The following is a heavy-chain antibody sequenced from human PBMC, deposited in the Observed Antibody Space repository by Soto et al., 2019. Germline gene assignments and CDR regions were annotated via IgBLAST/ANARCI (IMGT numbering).Heavy chain of an antibody. D-gene: IGHD2-15*01. Sequence: QVQLVESGGGLVKPGGSLRLSCAASGFTFSDYYMSWIRQAPGKGLEWVSYISSSSSYTNYADSVKGRFTISRDNAKNSLYLKMNSLRAEDTAVYYCARDSAVAHYYYYGMDVWGQGTTVTVSS. J-gene: IGHJ6*02. CDR3: ARDSAVAHYYYYGMDV. V-gene: IGHV3-11*06. CDR1: GFTFSDYY. CDR2: ISSSSSYT.